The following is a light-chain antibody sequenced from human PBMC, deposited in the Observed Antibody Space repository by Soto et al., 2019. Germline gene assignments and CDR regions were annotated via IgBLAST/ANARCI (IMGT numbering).Light chain of an antibody. CDR2: KAS. J-gene: IGKJ1*01. Sequence: DIQMTQSPSTLSASVGDRVTITCRASQSISSWLAWDQQKPGKAPKLLIYKASSLESGVPSRFSGSGSGTEFTLTISSLQPDDFAAYYCQQCHSYPWTFGQGTKVEIK. CDR1: QSISSW. CDR3: QQCHSYPWT. V-gene: IGKV1-5*03.